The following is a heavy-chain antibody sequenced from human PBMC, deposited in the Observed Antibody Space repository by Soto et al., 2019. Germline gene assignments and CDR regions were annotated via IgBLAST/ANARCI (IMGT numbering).Heavy chain of an antibody. CDR1: GSTFSSYA. J-gene: IGHJ6*02. CDR3: ARGRVELVGPRDYYYYGMDV. D-gene: IGHD6-6*01. CDR2: IIPIFGTA. Sequence: AAVKVSCKASGSTFSSYAISWVRQAPGQGLEWMGGIIPIFGTANYAQKFEGRVTITADESTSTAYMELSSLRSEDTAVYYCARGRVELVGPRDYYYYGMDVWGQGTTVTVSS. V-gene: IGHV1-69*13.